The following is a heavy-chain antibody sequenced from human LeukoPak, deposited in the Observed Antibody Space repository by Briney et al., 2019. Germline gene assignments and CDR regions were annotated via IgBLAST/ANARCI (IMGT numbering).Heavy chain of an antibody. CDR3: ARAKGVPAAIRGFYYYGMDV. CDR2: IYYSGST. CDR1: GGSISSSSYY. Sequence: PSETLSLTCTVSGGSISSSSYYWGWTRQPPGKGLEWIGSIYYSGSTYYNPSLKSRVTISVDTSKNQFSLKLSSVTAADTAVYYCARAKGVPAAIRGFYYYGMDVWGQGTTVTVSS. J-gene: IGHJ6*02. V-gene: IGHV4-39*01. D-gene: IGHD2-2*02.